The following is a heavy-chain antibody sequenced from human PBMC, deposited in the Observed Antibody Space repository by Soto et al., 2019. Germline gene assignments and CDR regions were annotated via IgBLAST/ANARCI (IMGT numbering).Heavy chain of an antibody. Sequence: SETLSLTCTVSGGSISSGGYYWSWIRQHPGKGLEWIGYIYYSGSTYYNPSLKSRVTISVDTSKNQFSLKLSSVTAADTAVYYCARESDIYYDSSGPVADVWGQGTTVTVSS. D-gene: IGHD3-22*01. V-gene: IGHV4-31*03. CDR2: IYYSGST. CDR1: GGSISSGGYY. CDR3: ARESDIYYDSSGPVADV. J-gene: IGHJ6*02.